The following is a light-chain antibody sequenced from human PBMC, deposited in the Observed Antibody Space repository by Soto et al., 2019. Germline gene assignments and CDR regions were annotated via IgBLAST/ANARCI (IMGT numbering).Light chain of an antibody. Sequence: AQSPGTLSLSPGDRATLSCRASQTISSWLAWYQQKPGKAPKLLIYKASTLKSGVPSRFSGSGSGTEFTLTISSLQPDDFATYYCQHYNSYSEAFGQGTKV. CDR1: QTISSW. CDR2: KAS. CDR3: QHYNSYSEA. V-gene: IGKV1-5*03. J-gene: IGKJ1*01.